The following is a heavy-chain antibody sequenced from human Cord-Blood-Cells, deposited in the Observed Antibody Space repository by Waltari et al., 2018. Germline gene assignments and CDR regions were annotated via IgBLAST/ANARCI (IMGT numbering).Heavy chain of an antibody. V-gene: IGHV7-4-1*01. D-gene: IGHD4-17*01. Sequence: QVQLVQSGSELKKPGASVKVSCTASGYTFTSYAMNWVRQAPGQGLEWMGWINPNTGNPTYAQGFTGRFVFSLDTSVSTAYLQICSLKAEDTAVYYCAREIPRMTTVVRWFDPWGQGTLVTVSS. CDR1: GYTFTSYA. J-gene: IGHJ5*02. CDR2: INPNTGNP. CDR3: AREIPRMTTVVRWFDP.